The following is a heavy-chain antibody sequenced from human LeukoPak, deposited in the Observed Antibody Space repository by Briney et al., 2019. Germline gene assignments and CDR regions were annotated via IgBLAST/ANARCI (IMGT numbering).Heavy chain of an antibody. CDR2: IYSGGST. CDR1: GFTVSSNY. J-gene: IGHJ6*02. CDR3: ARDPHYCSGGSCGMDV. D-gene: IGHD2-15*01. Sequence: PGGSLRLSCAASGFTVSSNYMSWVRQAPGKGLEWVSVIYSGGSTYYADSVKGRFTISRHNSKNTLYLRMNSLRAEDTAVYYCARDPHYCSGGSCGMDVWGQGTTVTVSS. V-gene: IGHV3-53*04.